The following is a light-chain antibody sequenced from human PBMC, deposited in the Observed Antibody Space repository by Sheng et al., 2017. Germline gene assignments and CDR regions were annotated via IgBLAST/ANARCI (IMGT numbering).Light chain of an antibody. CDR2: QDT. V-gene: IGLV3-1*01. J-gene: IGLJ2*01. CDR3: QAWDSSTVV. Sequence: SYKLTQPPSVSVSPGQTASITCSGDKLGDKYVCWYQQKPGQSPVLVIYQDTKRPSGIPERFSGSNSGNRATLTISGTQPMDEADYYCQAWDSSTVVFGGGTKVTVL. CDR1: KLGDKY.